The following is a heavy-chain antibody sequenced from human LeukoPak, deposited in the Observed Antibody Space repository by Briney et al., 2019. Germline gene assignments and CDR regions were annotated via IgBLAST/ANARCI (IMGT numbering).Heavy chain of an antibody. J-gene: IGHJ5*02. CDR2: INHSGST. CDR3: AREEDNWFDP. V-gene: IGHV4-34*01. CDR1: GGSFSGYY. Sequence: SETLSLTCAVYGGSFSGYYWSWIRQPPGKGLEWIGEINHSGSTNYNPSLKSRVTISVDTSKNQFPLKLSSVTAADTAVYYCAREEDNWFDPWGQGTLVTVSS.